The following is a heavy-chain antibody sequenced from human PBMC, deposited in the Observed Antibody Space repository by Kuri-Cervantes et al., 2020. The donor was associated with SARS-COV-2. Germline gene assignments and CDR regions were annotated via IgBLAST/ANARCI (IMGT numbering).Heavy chain of an antibody. CDR1: GFTFSSYS. Sequence: GGSLRLSCAASGFTFSSYSMNWVRQAPGKGLEWVSYISSSSSTIYYADSVKGRFTISRDNAKNSLYLQMNSLRAEDTAVYYCARDRSSSWYYFDYWGQRTLVTVSS. J-gene: IGHJ4*02. D-gene: IGHD6-13*01. V-gene: IGHV3-48*01. CDR3: ARDRSSSWYYFDY. CDR2: ISSSSSTI.